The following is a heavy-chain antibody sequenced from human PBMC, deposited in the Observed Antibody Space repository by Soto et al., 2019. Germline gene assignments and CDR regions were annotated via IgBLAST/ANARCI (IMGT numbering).Heavy chain of an antibody. CDR1: GYSFTSYW. V-gene: IGHV5-51*01. J-gene: IGHJ4*02. Sequence: GESLKISCKGSGYSFTSYWIAWVRQMPGKGLEWMGIIYPGDSDTRYSPSFQGQVTISADKSISTAYLQWSSLKASDTAMYYCARLAQLGPPASLFDYWGQGTLVTVSS. D-gene: IGHD6-6*01. CDR2: IYPGDSDT. CDR3: ARLAQLGPPASLFDY.